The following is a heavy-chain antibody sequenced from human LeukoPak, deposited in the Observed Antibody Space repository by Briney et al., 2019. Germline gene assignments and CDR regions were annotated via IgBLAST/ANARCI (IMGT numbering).Heavy chain of an antibody. Sequence: ASVKVSCKASGYTFTTYYMHWVRQAPGQGLEWMGVINPSSGITTYAQKFQGRVTMTRDTSTSTVYMELSSLRSDDTAVYYCARDILPSYSGYDRTLPDYWGQGTLVTVSS. V-gene: IGHV1-46*01. D-gene: IGHD5-12*01. CDR2: INPSSGIT. CDR1: GYTFTTYY. CDR3: ARDILPSYSGYDRTLPDY. J-gene: IGHJ4*02.